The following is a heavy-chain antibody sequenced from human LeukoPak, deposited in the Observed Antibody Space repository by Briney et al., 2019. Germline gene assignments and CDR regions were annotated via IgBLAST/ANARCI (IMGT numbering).Heavy chain of an antibody. J-gene: IGHJ4*02. D-gene: IGHD2-2*01. Sequence: ASVKVSCKASGYTLTGYYMHWVRQAPGQGLEWMGWINPNSGGTNYAQKFQGRVTMTRDTSISTAYMELSRLRSDDTAVYYCAKSGYCSSTSCYRGYFDYWGQGTLVTVSS. CDR1: GYTLTGYY. CDR2: INPNSGGT. V-gene: IGHV1-2*02. CDR3: AKSGYCSSTSCYRGYFDY.